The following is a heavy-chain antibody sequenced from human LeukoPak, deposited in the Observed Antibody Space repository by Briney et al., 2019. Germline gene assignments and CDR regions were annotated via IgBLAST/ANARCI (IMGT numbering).Heavy chain of an antibody. D-gene: IGHD2-2*01. CDR2: IPYDGSNK. V-gene: IGHV3-30*02. CDR1: RFTFSSYG. Sequence: PGGSLRLSCAASRFTFSSYGMHWVRQAPGKGLEWVAFIPYDGSNKYYADSVKGRFTISRDNSKNTLYLQMNSLRDEDTAVYYCAKAPVTTCSSAYCYPFDYWGQGTLVTVSS. CDR3: AKAPVTTCSSAYCYPFDY. J-gene: IGHJ4*02.